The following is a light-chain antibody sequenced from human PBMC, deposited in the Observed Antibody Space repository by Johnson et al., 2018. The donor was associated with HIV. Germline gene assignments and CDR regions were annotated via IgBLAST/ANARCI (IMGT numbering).Light chain of an antibody. J-gene: IGLJ1*01. CDR2: DNN. Sequence: QSVLTQPPSVSAAPGQKVTISCSGSSSDMGNYAVSWYQQLPETAPKLLIYDNNKRPSGIPDRFSGSKSGTSATLGITGLQTGDEADYYCETWDNSLIAYVFGTGTKVTVL. CDR1: SSDMGNYA. V-gene: IGLV1-51*02. CDR3: ETWDNSLIAYV.